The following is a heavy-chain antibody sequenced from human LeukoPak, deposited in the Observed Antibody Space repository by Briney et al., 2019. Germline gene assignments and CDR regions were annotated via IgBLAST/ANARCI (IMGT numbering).Heavy chain of an antibody. J-gene: IGHJ4*02. V-gene: IGHV3-66*01. Sequence: GGSLRLSCAASGFTVSSNYMSWVRQAPGKGLEWVSVIYSGGSTYYADSVKGRFTISRDNAKNSLYLQMNSLRAEDTAVYYCARKGYCSSTSCYSWGQGTLVTVSS. CDR1: GFTVSSNY. CDR2: IYSGGST. D-gene: IGHD2-2*02. CDR3: ARKGYCSSTSCYS.